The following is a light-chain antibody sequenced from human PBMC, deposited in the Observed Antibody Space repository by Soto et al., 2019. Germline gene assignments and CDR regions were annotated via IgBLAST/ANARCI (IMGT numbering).Light chain of an antibody. CDR1: RSISSW. Sequence: DIQMTQSPSTLSASVGDRVTISCRASRSISSWLAWYQQKPGKAPNLLIHKASHLESGVPSRFSGSGSGTEFTLTISSLQPGDFATYYCQHYNTYPWTFGQGTKVDIK. CDR2: KAS. V-gene: IGKV1-5*03. CDR3: QHYNTYPWT. J-gene: IGKJ1*01.